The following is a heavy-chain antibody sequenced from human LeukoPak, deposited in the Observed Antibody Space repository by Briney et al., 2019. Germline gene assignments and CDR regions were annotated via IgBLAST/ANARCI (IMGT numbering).Heavy chain of an antibody. CDR3: AKDVPVRLYYYYGMDV. V-gene: IGHV3-23*01. Sequence: PGGSLRLSCAASGFTFSSYAMSWVRRAPGKGLEWVSAISGSGGSTYYADSVKGRFTISRDNSKNTLYLQMNSLRAEDTAVYYCAKDVPVRLYYYYGMDVWGQGTTVTVSS. CDR1: GFTFSSYA. CDR2: ISGSGGST. J-gene: IGHJ6*02.